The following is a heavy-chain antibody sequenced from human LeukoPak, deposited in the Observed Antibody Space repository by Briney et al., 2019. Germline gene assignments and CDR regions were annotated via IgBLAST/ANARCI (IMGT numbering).Heavy chain of an antibody. J-gene: IGHJ3*02. CDR2: IYPGYSDT. CDR1: GYSFTSYW. Sequence: GESLKISCKGSGYSFTSYWIGWVRQMPGKGLEWVGIIYPGYSDTRYSPSFQGPVPNPHDKSIRPAYLQWSSQKASDTAMYYCASLHPGGAAIDAFDIWGQGTMVTVSS. CDR3: ASLHPGGAAIDAFDI. V-gene: IGHV5-51*01. D-gene: IGHD5-18*01.